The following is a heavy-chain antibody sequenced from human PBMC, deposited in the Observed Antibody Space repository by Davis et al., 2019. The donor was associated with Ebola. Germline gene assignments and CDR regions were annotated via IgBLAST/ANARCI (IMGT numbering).Heavy chain of an antibody. V-gene: IGHV3-30*02. J-gene: IGHJ2*01. CDR3: AKDKTTVTQYWYFDL. Sequence: GESLKISCAASRFTFSSYWMSWVRRAPGKGLEWVGFIRDDGSNKYYADSVKGRFTISRDNAKNTLYLQMNSLRAEDTALYYCAKDKTTVTQYWYFDLWGRGTLVTVSS. CDR2: IRDDGSNK. D-gene: IGHD4-17*01. CDR1: RFTFSSYW.